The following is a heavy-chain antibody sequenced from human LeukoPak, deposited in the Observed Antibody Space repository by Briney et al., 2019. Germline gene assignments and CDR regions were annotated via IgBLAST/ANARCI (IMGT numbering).Heavy chain of an antibody. CDR1: GFTVSSNY. D-gene: IGHD6-19*01. CDR2: IYSGGST. V-gene: IGHV3-53*05. Sequence: PGGSLRLSCAASGFTVSSNYMSWVRQAPGKGLEWVSVIYSGGSTYYADSVKGRFTISRDNSKNTLYLQMGSLRAEDMAVYYCARVRSGWYYFDYWGQGTLVTVSS. J-gene: IGHJ4*02. CDR3: ARVRSGWYYFDY.